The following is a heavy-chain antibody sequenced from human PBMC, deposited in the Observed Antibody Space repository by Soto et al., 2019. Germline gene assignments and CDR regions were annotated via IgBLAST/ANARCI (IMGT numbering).Heavy chain of an antibody. CDR3: AKDSHWNDFDYGMDV. CDR2: ISYDGRNK. CDR1: GFTFSSYG. Sequence: QVQLVESGGGVVQPGRSLRLSSAASGFTFSSYGMHWVRQAPGKGLEWVAVISYDGRNKYYADSVKGLFTISRDNSKNTLYLQMTSLRAEDTAVYYCAKDSHWNDFDYGMDVWGQGTTVTVSS. J-gene: IGHJ6*02. V-gene: IGHV3-30*18. D-gene: IGHD1-1*01.